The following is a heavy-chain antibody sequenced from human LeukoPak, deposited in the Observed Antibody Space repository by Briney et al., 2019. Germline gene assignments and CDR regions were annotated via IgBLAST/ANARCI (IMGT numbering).Heavy chain of an antibody. J-gene: IGHJ4*02. D-gene: IGHD6-19*01. CDR1: GYSSTSYW. CDR2: IYPGDSDT. V-gene: IGHV5-51*01. CDR3: ARRGSGIAVADHFDY. Sequence: PGESLKISCKGSGYSSTSYWIGWVRQMPGKGLEWMGIIYPGDSDTRYSPSFQGQVTISADKSISTAYLQWSSLKASDTAMYYCARRGSGIAVADHFDYWGQGTLVTVSS.